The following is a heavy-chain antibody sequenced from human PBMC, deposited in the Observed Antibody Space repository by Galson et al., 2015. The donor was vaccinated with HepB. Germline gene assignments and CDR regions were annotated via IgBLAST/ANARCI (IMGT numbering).Heavy chain of an antibody. Sequence: SVKVSCKASGCTFTSYAMNWVRQAPGEGLEWMGWINTNTGNPTYAQGFTGRFVFSLDTSVSTAYLQISSLKAEDTAVYYCARDGWEPLPDYWGQGTLVTVSS. J-gene: IGHJ4*02. D-gene: IGHD1-26*01. CDR2: INTNTGNP. CDR1: GCTFTSYA. CDR3: ARDGWEPLPDY. V-gene: IGHV7-4-1*02.